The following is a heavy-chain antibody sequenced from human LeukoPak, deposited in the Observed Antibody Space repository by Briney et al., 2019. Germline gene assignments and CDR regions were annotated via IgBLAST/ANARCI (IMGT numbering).Heavy chain of an antibody. J-gene: IGHJ4*02. D-gene: IGHD2-15*01. Sequence: GSLRLSCAASGFTVSSNYMSWVRQAPGKGLEWVAVIWYDGSNKYYADSVKGRFTISRDNSKNTLYLQMNSLRAEDTAVYYCARERDYCSGGSCYSFFDYWGQGTLVTVSS. CDR1: GFTVSSNY. CDR2: IWYDGSNK. V-gene: IGHV3-33*08. CDR3: ARERDYCSGGSCYSFFDY.